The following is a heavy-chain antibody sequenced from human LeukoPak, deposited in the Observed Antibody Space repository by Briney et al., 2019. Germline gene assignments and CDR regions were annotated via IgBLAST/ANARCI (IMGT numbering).Heavy chain of an antibody. CDR3: ARDGADNSGYYFGSL. CDR1: GFTVKSSY. CDR2: IYIDGSP. D-gene: IGHD3-22*01. J-gene: IGHJ3*01. V-gene: IGHV3-53*01. Sequence: GSLRLSCAASGFTVKSSYMNWVRQAPGKGREWVSVIYIDGSPDYAHYAKGPFTISSDNSKNTLYLKMNSLRVEDTAVYYCARDGADNSGYYFGSLWGQGTMVTVSS.